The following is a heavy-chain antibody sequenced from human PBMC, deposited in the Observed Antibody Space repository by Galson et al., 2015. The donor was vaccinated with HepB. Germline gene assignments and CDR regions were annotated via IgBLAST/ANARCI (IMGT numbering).Heavy chain of an antibody. CDR2: IIPIFGTA. CDR1: GGTFSSYA. CDR3: ARERLGYCSSTSCPTAPFDY. D-gene: IGHD2-2*01. Sequence: SVKVSCKASGGTFSSYAISWVRQAPGQGLEWMGGIIPIFGTANYAQKFQGRVTITADESTSTAYMELSSLRSEDTAVYYCARERLGYCSSTSCPTAPFDYWGQGTLVTVSS. V-gene: IGHV1-69*13. J-gene: IGHJ4*02.